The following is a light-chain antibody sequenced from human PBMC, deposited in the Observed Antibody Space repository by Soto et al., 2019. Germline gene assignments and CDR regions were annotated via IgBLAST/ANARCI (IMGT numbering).Light chain of an antibody. CDR3: HQYNSWPRGT. CDR1: QSISSGY. J-gene: IGKJ3*01. V-gene: IGKV3-15*01. CDR2: GAS. Sequence: EVVLTQSPGTLSLSPGESATLSCRASQSISSGYLAWYQQKPGQAPRLLIYGASTRATGIPVRFRGSGSGTEFTLTISSLQSEDSAVYYCHQYNSWPRGTFGPGTKVEIK.